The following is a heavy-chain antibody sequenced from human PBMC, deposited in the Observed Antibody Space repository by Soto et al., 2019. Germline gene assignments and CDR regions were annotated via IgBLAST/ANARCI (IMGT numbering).Heavy chain of an antibody. D-gene: IGHD3-22*01. V-gene: IGHV1-18*01. Sequence: ASVKVSCKASGYSFATSGISWVRQAPGQGLEWMGWISAYNGNTNYEQKLQDRVTMTTYTSTSTAYLELRSLRSDDTAVYYCARAGHYYDSSGYANWGQGTLVTVSS. J-gene: IGHJ4*02. CDR3: ARAGHYYDSSGYAN. CDR1: GYSFATSG. CDR2: ISAYNGNT.